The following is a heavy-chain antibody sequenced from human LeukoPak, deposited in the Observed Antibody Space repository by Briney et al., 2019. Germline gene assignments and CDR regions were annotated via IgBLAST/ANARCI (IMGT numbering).Heavy chain of an antibody. D-gene: IGHD3-10*01. V-gene: IGHV3-11*04. CDR3: ARDLITMVRGAHPN. J-gene: IGHJ4*02. CDR1: GFTFSDNY. CDR2: ISSSGSI. Sequence: GGSLRLSCAASGFTFSDNYMSWIRQAPGKGLEWVSYISSSGSIYYADSVKGRFTISRDDAKNSLYLQMNSLRAEDTAVYYCARDLITMVRGAHPNWGQGTLVTVSS.